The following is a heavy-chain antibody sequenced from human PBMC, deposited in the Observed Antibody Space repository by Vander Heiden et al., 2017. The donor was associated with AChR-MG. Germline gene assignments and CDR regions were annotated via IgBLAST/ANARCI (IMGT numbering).Heavy chain of an antibody. CDR1: GFTFSSYG. CDR2: IWYDGSNK. D-gene: IGHD5-12*01. J-gene: IGHJ4*02. Sequence: QVQLVESGGGVVQPGRSLRLSCAASGFTFSSYGMHWVRQAPGKGLEWVAVIWYDGSNKDYADSVKGRFTISRDNSKNTLYLQMNSLRAEDTAVYYCAREPSGYGFFDYWGQGTLVTVS. CDR3: AREPSGYGFFDY. V-gene: IGHV3-33*01.